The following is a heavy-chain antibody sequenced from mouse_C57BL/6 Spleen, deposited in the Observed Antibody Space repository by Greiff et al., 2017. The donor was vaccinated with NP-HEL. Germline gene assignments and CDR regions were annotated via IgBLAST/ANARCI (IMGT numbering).Heavy chain of an antibody. CDR1: GYTFTSYW. CDR2: IYPGSGST. D-gene: IGHD2-4*01. CDR3: GRGYYDYDGGDYFDY. Sequence: VQRVESGAELVKPGASVKMSCKASGYTFTSYWITWVKQRPGQGLEWIGDIYPGSGSTNYNEKFKSKATLTVDTSSSTAYMQLSSLTSEDSAVYYCGRGYYDYDGGDYFDYWGQGTTLTVSS. J-gene: IGHJ2*01. V-gene: IGHV1-55*01.